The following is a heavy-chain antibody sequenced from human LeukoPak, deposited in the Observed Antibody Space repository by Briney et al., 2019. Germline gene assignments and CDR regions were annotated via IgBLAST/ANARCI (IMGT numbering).Heavy chain of an antibody. CDR3: ARDGDMDWFDP. CDR2: IYTSGST. D-gene: IGHD2-15*01. J-gene: IGHJ5*02. Sequence: PSQTLSLTCTVSGGSISSGGYYWSWIRQPAGKGLEWIGRIYTSGSTNYNPSLKSRVTISVDTSKNQFSLKLSSVTAADTAVYYCARDGDMDWFDPWGQGTLVTVSS. CDR1: GGSISSGGYY. V-gene: IGHV4-61*02.